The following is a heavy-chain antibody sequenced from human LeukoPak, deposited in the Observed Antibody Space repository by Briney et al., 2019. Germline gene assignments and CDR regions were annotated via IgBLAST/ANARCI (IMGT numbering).Heavy chain of an antibody. CDR1: GGSISSYY. CDR2: IYYSGST. D-gene: IGHD3-16*02. V-gene: IGHV4-59*01. Sequence: PSETLSLTCTASGGSISSYYWSWIRQPPGKGLEWIGYIYYSGSTNYNPSLKSRVTISVDTSKNQFSLKLSSVTAADTAVYYCARGVYDYVWGSYRSYYFDYWGQGTLVTVSS. CDR3: ARGVYDYVWGSYRSYYFDY. J-gene: IGHJ4*02.